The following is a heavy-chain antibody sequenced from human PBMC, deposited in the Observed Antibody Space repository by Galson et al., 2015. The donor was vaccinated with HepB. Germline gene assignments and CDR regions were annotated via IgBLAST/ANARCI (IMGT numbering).Heavy chain of an antibody. V-gene: IGHV1-69*04. J-gene: IGHJ3*02. CDR1: GGTFSSYA. Sequence: SVKVSCKASGGTFSSYAISWVRQAPGQGLEWMGRIIPILGIANYAQKFQGRVTITADKSTSTAYMELSSLRSEDTAVYYCAREGYSGSFRSGFAFDIWGQGTMVTVSS. CDR2: IIPILGIA. CDR3: AREGYSGSFRSGFAFDI. D-gene: IGHD1-26*01.